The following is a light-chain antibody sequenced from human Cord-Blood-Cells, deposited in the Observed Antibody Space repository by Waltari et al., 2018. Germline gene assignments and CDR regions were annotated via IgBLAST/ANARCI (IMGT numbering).Light chain of an antibody. Sequence: EIVLTPSPGTLSLSPGESATISCRASQSVSSSYLAWYQQKPGQAPRLLIYGASSRATGIPDRFSGSGSGTDFTLTISRLEPEDFAVYYCQQYGSSPYTFGQGTKLEIK. V-gene: IGKV3-20*01. CDR1: QSVSSSY. CDR3: QQYGSSPYT. J-gene: IGKJ2*01. CDR2: GAS.